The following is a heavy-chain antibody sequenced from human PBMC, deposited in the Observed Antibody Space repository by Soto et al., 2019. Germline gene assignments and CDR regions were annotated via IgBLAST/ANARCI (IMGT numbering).Heavy chain of an antibody. Sequence: GPTLVKPTQTPPLTCTFSGFSLSTSGVGVGWVRPPPGKALEWLALIYWDDDKRYSPSLKSRLTITKDTSKNQVVLTMTNMDPVDTATYYCAHRHPLWFGEYFDDWGQGTRVTVAS. CDR3: AHRHPLWFGEYFDD. CDR1: GFSLSTSGVG. D-gene: IGHD3-10*01. V-gene: IGHV2-5*02. J-gene: IGHJ4*02. CDR2: IYWDDDK.